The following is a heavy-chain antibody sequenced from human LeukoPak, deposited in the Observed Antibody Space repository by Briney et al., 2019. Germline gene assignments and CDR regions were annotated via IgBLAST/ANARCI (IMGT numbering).Heavy chain of an antibody. CDR2: ISGSGGST. CDR3: AKGWDCSSTSCYRYYYYYMDV. J-gene: IGHJ6*03. D-gene: IGHD2-2*01. CDR1: GFTFSSYA. Sequence: GGSLRLSCAVSGFTFSSYAMSWVRQAPGKGLEWVSAISGSGGSTYYADSVKGRFTISRDNSKNTLYLQMNSLRAEDTAVYYCAKGWDCSSTSCYRYYYYYMDVWGKGTTVTVSS. V-gene: IGHV3-23*01.